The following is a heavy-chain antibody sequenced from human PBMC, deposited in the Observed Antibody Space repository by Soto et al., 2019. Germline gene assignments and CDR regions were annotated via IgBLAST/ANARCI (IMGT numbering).Heavy chain of an antibody. CDR2: IFFTGIT. J-gene: IGHJ6*02. CDR3: ATDGHGMDG. Sequence: QVQLQESGPGLVRPSETLSLTCTVSGGSVTTGSYNWSWIRRPPGKGLEWIGNIFFTGITHYNPSLNNRVTMSVDTSKNQFSLTVTSVTAADTAVYYCATDGHGMDGWGQGTTVTVSS. CDR1: GGSVTTGSYN. V-gene: IGHV4-61*01.